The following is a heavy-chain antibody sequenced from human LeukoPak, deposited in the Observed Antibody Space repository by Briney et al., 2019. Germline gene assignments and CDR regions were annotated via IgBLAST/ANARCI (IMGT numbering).Heavy chain of an antibody. CDR3: ARRGYSYYYYMDV. CDR2: INHSGST. J-gene: IGHJ6*03. V-gene: IGHV4-34*01. Sequence: PSETLSLTCAVYGGSFSGYYWSWIRQPPGKGLEWIAEINHSGSTNYNPSLKSRATISVDTSKNQFSLKLSSVTAADTAVYYCARRGYSYYYYMDVWGKGTTVTVSS. CDR1: GGSFSGYY.